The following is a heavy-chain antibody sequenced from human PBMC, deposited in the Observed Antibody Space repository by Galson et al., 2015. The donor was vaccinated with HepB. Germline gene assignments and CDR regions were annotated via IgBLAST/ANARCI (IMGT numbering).Heavy chain of an antibody. J-gene: IGHJ4*02. CDR1: GFTFSSYA. CDR3: ARAKYQMSLWGY. V-gene: IGHV3-30-3*01. Sequence: SLRLSCAASGFTFSSYAMSWVRQAPGKGLEWVAIISYDGSNKYYADSVKGRFTISRDNSKNTLYLQMNSLRNEETAVYYCARAKYQMSLWGYWGQGTLVTVSS. D-gene: IGHD2-21*01. CDR2: ISYDGSNK.